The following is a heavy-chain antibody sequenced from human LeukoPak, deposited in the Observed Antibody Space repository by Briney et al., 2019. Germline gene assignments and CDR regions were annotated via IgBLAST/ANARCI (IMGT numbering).Heavy chain of an antibody. D-gene: IGHD3-22*01. J-gene: IGHJ3*02. V-gene: IGHV1-69*01. CDR1: VGTFSSYA. Sequence: SVKVSCKASVGTFSSYAISWVRQAPGQGLEWMGGIIPIFGTANYAQKFQGRVTITADESTSTAYMELSSLRSEDTAVYYCARLTYYYDSSGYLDAFDIWGQGTMVTVSS. CDR3: ARLTYYYDSSGYLDAFDI. CDR2: IIPIFGTA.